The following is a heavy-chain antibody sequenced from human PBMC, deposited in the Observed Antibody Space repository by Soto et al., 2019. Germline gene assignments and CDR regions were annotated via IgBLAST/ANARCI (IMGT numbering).Heavy chain of an antibody. J-gene: IGHJ4*02. Sequence: GGCLRLSCAASGLTFSSYSMNLVCQAPGKGLEWVAVISRDGTNKYYVDSVKGRFTISRDNSRNTLYLQMNSLRHEDAAVYYCARSRSGAVADSCDFWGQGTRVTVSS. CDR2: ISRDGTNK. CDR1: GLTFSSYS. D-gene: IGHD3-10*01. CDR3: ARSRSGAVADSCDF. V-gene: IGHV3-30*03.